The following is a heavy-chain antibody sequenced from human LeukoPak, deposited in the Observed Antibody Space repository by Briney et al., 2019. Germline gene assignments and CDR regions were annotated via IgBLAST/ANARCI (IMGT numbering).Heavy chain of an antibody. CDR3: ARAFRPYDLWSGYPVNYYYYYMDV. V-gene: IGHV1-8*01. CDR1: GYTFTSYD. D-gene: IGHD3-3*01. CDR2: MNPNSGTT. Sequence: ASVTVSCKASGYTFTSYDINWVRQPTGQGLEWMGWMNPNSGTTGNAQKFQGRVTMTRNTSISTAYMELSSLRSEDTAVYYCARAFRPYDLWSGYPVNYYYYYMDVWGKGTTGTVSS. J-gene: IGHJ6*03.